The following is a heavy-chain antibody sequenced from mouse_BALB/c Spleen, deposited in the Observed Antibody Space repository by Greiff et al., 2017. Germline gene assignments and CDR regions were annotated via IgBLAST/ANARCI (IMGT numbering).Heavy chain of an antibody. J-gene: IGHJ2*01. CDR3: ARGRSTAFDY. V-gene: IGHV1-54*01. D-gene: IGHD1-2*01. Sequence: VQLQQSGAELVRPGTSVKVSCKASGYAFTNYLIEWVKQRPGQGLEWIGVINPGSGGTNYNEKFKGKATLTADKSSSTAYMQLSSLTSDDSAVYFCARGRSTAFDYWGQGTTLTVSS. CDR1: GYAFTNYL. CDR2: INPGSGGT.